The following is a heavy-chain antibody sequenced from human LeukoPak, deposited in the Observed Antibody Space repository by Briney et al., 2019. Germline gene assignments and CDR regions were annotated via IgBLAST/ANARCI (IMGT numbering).Heavy chain of an antibody. J-gene: IGHJ6*02. CDR2: IYPGDSDT. Sequence: GESLKISCKGSGYNFTSYWIGWVRQMPGKGLEWMGIIYPGDSDTSFSPSFEGQVTVSADKSISTAYLQWSSLKASDTAMYYCARTIAAVGDAYYYAMDVWGQGTTVTVSS. V-gene: IGHV5-51*01. D-gene: IGHD6-13*01. CDR1: GYNFTSYW. CDR3: ARTIAAVGDAYYYAMDV.